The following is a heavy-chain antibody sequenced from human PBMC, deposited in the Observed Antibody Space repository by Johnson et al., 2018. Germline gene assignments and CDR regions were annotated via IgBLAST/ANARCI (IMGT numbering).Heavy chain of an antibody. CDR2: IWYDGSNK. J-gene: IGHJ1*01. D-gene: IGHD6-19*01. CDR1: GFTFSSYG. Sequence: QVQLVESGGGVVQPGRSLRLSCAASGFTFSSYGMHWVRQAPGKGLEWVAVIWYDGSNKYYADSVKGRFTISRDNSKNTLYLQMNSLRAEDTAVYYCAVSSGWYPEYFQHWGQCTLVTVSS. V-gene: IGHV3-33*01. CDR3: AVSSGWYPEYFQH.